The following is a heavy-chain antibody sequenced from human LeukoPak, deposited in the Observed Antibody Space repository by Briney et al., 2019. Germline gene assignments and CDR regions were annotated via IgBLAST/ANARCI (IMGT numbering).Heavy chain of an antibody. D-gene: IGHD4-23*01. CDR1: GFTFSSYA. CDR3: VKRVGSNSGPFDS. Sequence: GGSLRLSCAASGFTFSSYAVNWVRQAPGEGLEWVSSIRGGGGKTYYADSVQGRFTISRDDSRNTLYLQMNNLRAEDTAVYYCVKRVGSNSGPFDSWGQGTLVTVSS. V-gene: IGHV3-23*01. CDR2: IRGGGGKT. J-gene: IGHJ4*02.